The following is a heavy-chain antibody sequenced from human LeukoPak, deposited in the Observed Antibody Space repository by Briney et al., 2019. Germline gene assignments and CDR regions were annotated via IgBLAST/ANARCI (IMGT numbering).Heavy chain of an antibody. CDR2: IYYIGKIYYIGRP. CDR1: GGSISSYY. Sequence: SETLSLTCTVSGGSISSYYWSWIRQPPGKALEWIGNIYYIGKIYYIGRPNYNPSLKSRVTISGDTSKNQFSLTLKSVTAADTAVYCCARDLLRRSYYYFDLWGRGTLVTVSS. D-gene: IGHD3-16*01. J-gene: IGHJ2*01. V-gene: IGHV4-59*01. CDR3: ARDLLRRSYYYFDL.